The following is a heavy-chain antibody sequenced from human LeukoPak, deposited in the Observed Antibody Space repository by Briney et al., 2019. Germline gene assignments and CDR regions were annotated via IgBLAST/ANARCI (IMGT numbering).Heavy chain of an antibody. CDR1: GFTFSSYS. Sequence: GWSLRLSSAASGFTFSSYSMNWVRQAPGKGLEWVSSISTSSSYIYYADSVKGRFTISRDNAKNSVYLHMDSLRAEDTAVYYCARAANLGWGIVVVTAIYDYWGQGTLVTVSS. D-gene: IGHD2-21*02. J-gene: IGHJ4*02. CDR3: ARAANLGWGIVVVTAIYDY. CDR2: ISTSSSYI. V-gene: IGHV3-21*01.